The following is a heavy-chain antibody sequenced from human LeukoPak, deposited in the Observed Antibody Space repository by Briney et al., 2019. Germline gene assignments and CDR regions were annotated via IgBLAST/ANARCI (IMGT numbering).Heavy chain of an antibody. CDR3: TRDSGTYNWFDP. V-gene: IGHV3-7*04. CDR2: IKEDGSEK. J-gene: IGHJ5*02. D-gene: IGHD1-26*01. Sequence: GGSLRLSCAASGFTFSNYWMTWVRQAPGKGLEWVANIKEDGSEKYYVDSVKGRFTISRDDSINTAYLQMKSLKTEDTALYYCTRDSGTYNWFDPWGQGTLVTVSS. CDR1: GFTFSNYW.